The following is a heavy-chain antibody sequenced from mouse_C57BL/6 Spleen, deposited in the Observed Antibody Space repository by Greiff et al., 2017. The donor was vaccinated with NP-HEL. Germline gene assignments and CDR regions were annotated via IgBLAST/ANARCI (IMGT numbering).Heavy chain of an antibody. CDR3: AREDYYGSSYHWYFDV. V-gene: IGHV1-61*01. CDR2: IYPSDSET. Sequence: QVQLQQPGAELVRPGSSVKLSCKASGYTFTSYWMDWVKQRPGQGLEWIGNIYPSDSETHYNQKFKDKATLTVDKSSSTAYMQLSSLTSEDSAVYYCAREDYYGSSYHWYFDVWGTGTTVTVSS. D-gene: IGHD1-1*01. J-gene: IGHJ1*03. CDR1: GYTFTSYW.